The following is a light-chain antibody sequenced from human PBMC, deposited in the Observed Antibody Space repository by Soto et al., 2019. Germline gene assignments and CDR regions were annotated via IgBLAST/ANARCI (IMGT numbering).Light chain of an antibody. CDR3: CSYAGSRV. Sequence: QSALTQPRSVSGSPGQSVTISCTGSSNAVGGYTYISWYQQHPGNAPKLILYDMSKRPSGVPDRFSGSESGNTASLTISGLQAEDEADYYCCSYAGSRVFGGGTKVTVL. CDR1: SNAVGGYTY. V-gene: IGLV2-11*01. J-gene: IGLJ3*02. CDR2: DMS.